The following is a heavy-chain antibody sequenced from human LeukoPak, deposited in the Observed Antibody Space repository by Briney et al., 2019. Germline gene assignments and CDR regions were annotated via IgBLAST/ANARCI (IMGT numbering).Heavy chain of an antibody. V-gene: IGHV3-48*03. Sequence: PGGSLRLSCAASGFTFSSYEMNWVRQAPGEGLEWVSYISSSGSTIYYADSVKGRFTISRDNAKNSLYLQMNSLRAEDTAVYYCARDRLRIPAFDYWGQGTLVTVSS. CDR3: ARDRLRIPAFDY. D-gene: IGHD2-2*01. J-gene: IGHJ4*02. CDR1: GFTFSSYE. CDR2: ISSSGSTI.